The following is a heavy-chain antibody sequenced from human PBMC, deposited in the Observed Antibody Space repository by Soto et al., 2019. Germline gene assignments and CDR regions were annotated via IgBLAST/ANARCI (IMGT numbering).Heavy chain of an antibody. CDR3: ARDSGETTMVRGPSCL. J-gene: IGHJ4*02. V-gene: IGHV1-69*08. CDR2: IIPILGIA. D-gene: IGHD3-10*01. Sequence: QVQLVQSGAEVKKPGSSVKVSCKASGGTFSSYTISWVRQAPGQGLEWMGRIIPILGIANYEQKFQGRVTITADKSTSTAYMELSSLRSEDTAVYYCARDSGETTMVRGPSCLWGQGTLVTVSS. CDR1: GGTFSSYT.